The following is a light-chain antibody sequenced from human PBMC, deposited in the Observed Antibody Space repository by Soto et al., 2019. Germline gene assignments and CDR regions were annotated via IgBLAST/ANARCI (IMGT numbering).Light chain of an antibody. V-gene: IGKV3-20*01. CDR2: GAS. CDR1: QSVTSTY. Sequence: EIVLTQSPGTLSLSPGERATLSCRASQSVTSTYLAWYQQKPGQAPRLLIYGASSRAIGIPDRFSGSGSGTHFSLTISSLQPEDFATYYCQQSDNLPFTFGGGTKVDI. CDR3: QQSDNLPFT. J-gene: IGKJ4*01.